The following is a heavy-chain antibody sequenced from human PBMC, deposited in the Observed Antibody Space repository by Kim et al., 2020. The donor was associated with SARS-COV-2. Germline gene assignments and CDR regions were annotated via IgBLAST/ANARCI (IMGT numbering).Heavy chain of an antibody. CDR1: GFTFDDYA. Sequence: GGSLRLSCAASGFTFDDYAMHWVRQAPGKGLEWVSGISWNSGSIGYADSVKGRFTISRDNAKNSLYLQMNSLRAEDTALYYCAKDIRYYYGMDVWGQGTTVTVSS. J-gene: IGHJ6*02. CDR2: ISWNSGSI. CDR3: AKDIRYYYGMDV. V-gene: IGHV3-9*01.